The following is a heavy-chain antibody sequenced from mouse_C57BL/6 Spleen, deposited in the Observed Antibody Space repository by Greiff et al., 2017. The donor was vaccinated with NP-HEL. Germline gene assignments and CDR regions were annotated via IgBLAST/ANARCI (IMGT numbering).Heavy chain of an antibody. V-gene: IGHV2-2*01. D-gene: IGHD2-3*01. CDR2: IWSGGST. CDR3: ARGNYDGYLFAY. J-gene: IGHJ3*01. CDR1: GFSLTSYG. Sequence: VQLKESGPGLVQPSQSLSITCTVSGFSLTSYGVHWVRQSPGKGLEWLGVIWSGGSTDYNAAFISRLSISKDNSKSQVFFKMNSLQADDTAIYYCARGNYDGYLFAYWGQGTLVTVSA.